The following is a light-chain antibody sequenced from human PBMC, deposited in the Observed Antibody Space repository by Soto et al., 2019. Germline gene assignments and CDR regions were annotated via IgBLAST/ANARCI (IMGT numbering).Light chain of an antibody. V-gene: IGKV3-11*01. CDR3: QQRHNWPIT. J-gene: IGKJ5*01. CDR1: ETIRNL. Sequence: EIVLTQSPATLSLSPGERSPLSCMASETIRNLLAWYQQRPGQAARLLIYDAFSRAPGIPARFSGGGSGTDFTLTISSLEPEDFGVYYCQQRHNWPITFGQGTRLEIK. CDR2: DAF.